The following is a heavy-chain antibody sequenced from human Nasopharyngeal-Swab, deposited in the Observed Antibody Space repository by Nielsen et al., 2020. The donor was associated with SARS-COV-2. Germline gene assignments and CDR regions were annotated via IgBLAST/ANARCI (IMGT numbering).Heavy chain of an antibody. Sequence: GGSLRLSCAASGFTFSSYGMHWVRQAPGKGLEWVAVILYDGSNKYYADSVKGRFTISRDNSKNTLYLQMNSLRAEDTAVYYCAKMAGYSSSWYGSSLIDYWGQGTLVTVSS. J-gene: IGHJ4*02. D-gene: IGHD6-13*01. CDR1: GFTFSSYG. V-gene: IGHV3-30*18. CDR2: ILYDGSNK. CDR3: AKMAGYSSSWYGSSLIDY.